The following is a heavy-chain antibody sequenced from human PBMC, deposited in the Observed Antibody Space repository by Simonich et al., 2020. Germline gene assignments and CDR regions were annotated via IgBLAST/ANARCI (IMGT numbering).Heavy chain of an antibody. CDR1: GYTFTSYD. CDR3: ARARYCSSTSCYNWFDP. CDR2: RNPNMGKT. Sequence: QVQLVKSGAEVKKPGASVKVSCKAYGYTFTSYDINWVRQATGKGIESIRWRNPNMGKTGYAQKFQGRVTITRNTSISTAYMELSSLRSEDTAVYYCARARYCSSTSCYNWFDPWGQGTLVTVSS. D-gene: IGHD2-2*01. J-gene: IGHJ5*02. V-gene: IGHV1-8*03.